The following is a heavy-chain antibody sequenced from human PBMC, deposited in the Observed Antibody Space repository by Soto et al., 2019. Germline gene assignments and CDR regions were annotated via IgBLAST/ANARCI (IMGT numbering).Heavy chain of an antibody. CDR3: AKSTGGTANGMDV. CDR1: GFTFSSYA. D-gene: IGHD2-8*02. V-gene: IGHV3-9*01. Sequence: GGSLRLSCAASGFTFSSYAMSWVRQAPGKGLEWVSGISGNSGSIGYADSVKGRFTISRDNAKNSLYLQMSSLRAEDTALYYCAKSTGGTANGMDVWGQETTVTVSS. CDR2: ISGNSGSI. J-gene: IGHJ6*02.